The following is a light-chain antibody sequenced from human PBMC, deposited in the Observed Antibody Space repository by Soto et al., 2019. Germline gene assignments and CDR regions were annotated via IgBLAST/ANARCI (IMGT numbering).Light chain of an antibody. Sequence: EIVMTQSPVALSVSRGESAALSCRASQSVGRNFAWYQQRPGQAPRVLIYGTSTRAAGVPARFSGSGSGTDFTLTISSLQSEDFAVYYCQQYNKWPYTFGQGTRLEIE. CDR2: GTS. CDR3: QQYNKWPYT. J-gene: IGKJ2*01. CDR1: QSVGRN. V-gene: IGKV3-15*01.